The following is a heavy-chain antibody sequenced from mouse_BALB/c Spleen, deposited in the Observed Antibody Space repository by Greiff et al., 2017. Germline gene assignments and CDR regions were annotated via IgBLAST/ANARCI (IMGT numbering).Heavy chain of an antibody. CDR2: ISSGGGST. V-gene: IGHV5-12-1*01. CDR3: ARHRYYAMDY. Sequence: VESGGGLVKPGGSLKLSCAASGFAFSSYDMSWVRQTPEKRLEWVAYISSGGGSTYYPDTVKGRFTISRDNAKNTLYLQMSSLKSEDTAMYYCARHRYYAMDYWGQGTSVTVSS. CDR1: GFAFSSYD. J-gene: IGHJ4*01.